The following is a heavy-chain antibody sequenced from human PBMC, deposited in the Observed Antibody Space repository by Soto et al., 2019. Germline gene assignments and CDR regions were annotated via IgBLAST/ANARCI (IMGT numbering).Heavy chain of an antibody. CDR2: FDPEYGET. J-gene: IGHJ5*02. Sequence: QVQLVQSGAEVKKPGASVKVSCKVSGYTLTELSMHWVRQAPGKGREWMGGFDPEYGETIYAQKYQGRVTMTEDTSTDTAYMELSSLRSEDTAVYYCATATYYYGSGKFDPWGQGTLVTVSS. V-gene: IGHV1-24*01. CDR3: ATATYYYGSGKFDP. CDR1: GYTLTELS. D-gene: IGHD3-10*01.